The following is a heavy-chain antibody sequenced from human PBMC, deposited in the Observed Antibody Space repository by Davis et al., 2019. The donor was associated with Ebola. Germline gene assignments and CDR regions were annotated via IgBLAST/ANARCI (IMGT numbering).Heavy chain of an antibody. CDR1: GFTFSSYY. V-gene: IGHV3-21*01. J-gene: IGHJ3*02. Sequence: GGSLRLSCAASGFTFSSYYVNWVRQAPGKGLEWVSSISSSSHYTYYAYSMKGRFTISRDKAKNSLFLQMNSLRAEDTAVYYCAAADIVVVVDGTSYPHAFDTWGQGTVVTVSS. CDR3: AAADIVVVVDGTSYPHAFDT. CDR2: ISSSSHYT. D-gene: IGHD2-15*01.